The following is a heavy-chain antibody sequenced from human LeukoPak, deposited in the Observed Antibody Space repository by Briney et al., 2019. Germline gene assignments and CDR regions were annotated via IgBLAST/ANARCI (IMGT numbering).Heavy chain of an antibody. CDR3: ARDTYYGSGSYYRYTFDS. D-gene: IGHD3-10*01. V-gene: IGHV3-53*01. CDR1: GFSVSKNY. Sequence: GGSLRLSCAASGFSVSKNYMSWVRQAPGKGLEWVSVIYGAGKTYHGDSVKGRFNISRDNSKNTLYLQMNSVRPEDTAVYYCARDTYYGSGSYYRYTFDSWGQGTMVTVSS. J-gene: IGHJ4*02. CDR2: IYGAGKT.